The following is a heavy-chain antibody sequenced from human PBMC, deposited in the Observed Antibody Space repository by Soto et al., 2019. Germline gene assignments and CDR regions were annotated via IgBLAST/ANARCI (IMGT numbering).Heavy chain of an antibody. CDR3: ASLMDRGAPTDTYYYYGMDV. V-gene: IGHV1-69*01. CDR2: IIPIFGTA. CDR1: GGTFSSYA. Sequence: QVQLVQSGAEVKKPGSSVKVSCKASGGTFSSYAISWVRQAPGQGLEWMGGIIPIFGTANYAQKFQGRVTITADESTSTAYMELSSLRSEDTAVYYCASLMDRGAPTDTYYYYGMDVWGQGTTVTVSS. D-gene: IGHD3-10*01. J-gene: IGHJ6*02.